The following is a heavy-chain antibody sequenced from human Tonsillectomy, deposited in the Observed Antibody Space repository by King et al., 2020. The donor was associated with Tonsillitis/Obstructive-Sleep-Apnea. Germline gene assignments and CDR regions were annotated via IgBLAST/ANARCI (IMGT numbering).Heavy chain of an antibody. CDR2: MWYDGSNK. CDR3: ARDGFNAFDI. CDR1: GFTLSNYG. J-gene: IGHJ3*02. Sequence: VQLVESGGGVVQPGRSLRLSCAASGFTLSNYGIHWVRQAPGNGLEWAAVMWYDGSNKYYADSVEGRFTISRDNSKNTLYLQMNSLRAEDTAVYYCARDGFNAFDIWGQGTMVTVSS. V-gene: IGHV3-33*01.